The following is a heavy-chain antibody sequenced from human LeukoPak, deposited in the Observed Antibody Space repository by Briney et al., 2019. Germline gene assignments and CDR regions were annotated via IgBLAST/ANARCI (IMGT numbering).Heavy chain of an antibody. V-gene: IGHV3-48*02. CDR1: GFAFSSFQ. Sequence: GGSLRLSCAASGFAFSSFQMNWVRQAPGKGLEWASYISASSSIIYYADSVKGRFTISRDNAKNSLYLQMSSLRDEDTAVYYCATDQVVGATNRLYYWGQGTLVTVSS. D-gene: IGHD1-26*01. CDR3: ATDQVVGATNRLYY. J-gene: IGHJ4*02. CDR2: ISASSSII.